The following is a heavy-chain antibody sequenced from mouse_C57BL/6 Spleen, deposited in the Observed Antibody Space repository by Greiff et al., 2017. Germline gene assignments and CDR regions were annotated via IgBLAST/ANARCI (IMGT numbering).Heavy chain of an antibody. CDR2: LYPGDGDT. CDR1: GYAFSSYW. Sequence: QVHVKQSGAELVKPGASVKISCKASGYAFSSYWMNWVKQRPGKGLEWIGQLYPGDGDTNYNGKFKGKATLTADKSSSTAYMQLSSLTSEDSAVYFCARPYYALYAMDYWGQGTSVTVSS. V-gene: IGHV1-80*01. D-gene: IGHD2-10*01. CDR3: ARPYYALYAMDY. J-gene: IGHJ4*01.